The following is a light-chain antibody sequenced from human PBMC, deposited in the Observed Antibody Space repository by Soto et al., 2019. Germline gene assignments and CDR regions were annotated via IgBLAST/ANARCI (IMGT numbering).Light chain of an antibody. CDR3: QHYNSYSEA. Sequence: DITMTLSPSTLSASKRDTVTITCRASQRMSGWLAWHQQKPGKAPKLLIYDVSALKRGVPPRFSGSGSGTEFRLTISTMQPDDFATYYCQHYNSYSEAFGQGTKVDIK. J-gene: IGKJ1*01. V-gene: IGKV1-5*01. CDR2: DVS. CDR1: QRMSGW.